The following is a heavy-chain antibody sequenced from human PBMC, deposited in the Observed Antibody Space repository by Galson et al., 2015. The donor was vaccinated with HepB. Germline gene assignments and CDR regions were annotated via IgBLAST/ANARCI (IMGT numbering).Heavy chain of an antibody. CDR3: ARLSMVRGVIKCFDY. CDR1: GFTFSSYS. J-gene: IGHJ4*02. V-gene: IGHV3-21*01. Sequence: SLRLSCAASGFTFSSYSMNWVRQAPGKGLEWVSSISSSSSYIYYADSVKGRFTISRDNAKNSLYLQMNSLRAEDTAVYYCARLSMVRGVIKCFDYWGQGTLVTVSS. D-gene: IGHD3-10*01. CDR2: ISSSSSYI.